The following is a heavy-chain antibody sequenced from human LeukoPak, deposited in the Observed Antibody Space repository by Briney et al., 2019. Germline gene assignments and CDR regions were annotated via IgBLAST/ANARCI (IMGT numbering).Heavy chain of an antibody. Sequence: PGRSLRLSCAASGFTFSTFAMIWVRQPPGKGLEWVSSIFPSGGEIHYADSVKGRFTISRDNSKSTLSLQMNSLRAEDTAIYYCATYRQVQVPFECWGQGTLVTVSS. CDR1: GFTFSTFA. J-gene: IGHJ4*02. V-gene: IGHV3-23*01. D-gene: IGHD5-18*01. CDR2: IFPSGGEI. CDR3: ATYRQVQVPFEC.